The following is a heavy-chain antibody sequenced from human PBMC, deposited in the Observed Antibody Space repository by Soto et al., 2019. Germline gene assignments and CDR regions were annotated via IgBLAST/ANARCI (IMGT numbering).Heavy chain of an antibody. CDR1: GFTFSSYW. Sequence: GGSLRLSCAASGFTFSSYWMPWVRQVPGKGLVWVSRINDDGSRESYAASVKGRFTIARDNAKNTLYLQMNSLRADDTAVYYCAVQSETSFFPSYVMHVWGQGTTVTVSS. D-gene: IGHD3-3*01. CDR2: INDDGSRE. CDR3: AVQSETSFFPSYVMHV. J-gene: IGHJ6*02. V-gene: IGHV3-74*01.